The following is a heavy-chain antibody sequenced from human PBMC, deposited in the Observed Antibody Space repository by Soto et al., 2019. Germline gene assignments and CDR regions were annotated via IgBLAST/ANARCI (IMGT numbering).Heavy chain of an antibody. Sequence: QVQLVESGGGVVQPGRSLRLSCAASGFTFSSYGMHWVRQAPGKGLEWVAVIWFDGSYEYYEDSVKGRFTISRDNXKNTVSLQMNTLRAEDTAVYYCARGSGNYYYAMDVWGQGTTVTVSS. CDR2: IWFDGSYE. CDR1: GFTFSSYG. CDR3: ARGSGNYYYAMDV. V-gene: IGHV3-33*01. J-gene: IGHJ6*02.